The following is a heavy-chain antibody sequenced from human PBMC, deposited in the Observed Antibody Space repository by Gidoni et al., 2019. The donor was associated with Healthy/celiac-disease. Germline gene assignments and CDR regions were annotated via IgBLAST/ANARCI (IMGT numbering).Heavy chain of an antibody. CDR2: TGTRGAYT. Sequence: EVQLVESGGGLVQPGGSLRLSCAASGFTFSSYAMTWVRQAPGKGLEWVSGTGTRGAYTFYADSVKGRFTISRDNSKNTLFLQMDSRRAEDTAVYYCAKEWDSYGYEGLDYWGQGTLVTVSS. D-gene: IGHD5-18*01. CDR3: AKEWDSYGYEGLDY. V-gene: IGHV3-23*04. CDR1: GFTFSSYA. J-gene: IGHJ4*02.